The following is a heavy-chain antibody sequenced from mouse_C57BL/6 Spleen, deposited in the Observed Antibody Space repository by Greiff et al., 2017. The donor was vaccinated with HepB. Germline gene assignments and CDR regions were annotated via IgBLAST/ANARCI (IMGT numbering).Heavy chain of an antibody. CDR1: GYTFTDYY. CDR2: INPNNGGT. D-gene: IGHD2-4*01. J-gene: IGHJ3*01. Sequence: VQLQQSGPELVKPGASVKISCKASGYTFTDYYMNWVKQSHGKSLEWIGDINPNNGGTSYNQKFKGKATLTVDKSSSTAYMELRSLTSEDSAVYYCARSYYDYAWFAYGGQGTLVTVSA. CDR3: ARSYYDYAWFAY. V-gene: IGHV1-26*01.